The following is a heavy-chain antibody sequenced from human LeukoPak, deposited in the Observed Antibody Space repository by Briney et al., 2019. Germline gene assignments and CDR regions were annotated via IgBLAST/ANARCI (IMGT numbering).Heavy chain of an antibody. D-gene: IGHD3-10*01. CDR1: GGSISSSSYY. Sequence: SETLSLTCTVSGGSISSSSYYWGWIRQPPGKGLEWIGEINHSGSTNYNPSLKSRVTISVDTSKNQFSLKLSSVTAADTAVYYCARGRRGGDYWGQGTLVTVSS. J-gene: IGHJ4*02. V-gene: IGHV4-39*07. CDR3: ARGRRGGDY. CDR2: INHSGST.